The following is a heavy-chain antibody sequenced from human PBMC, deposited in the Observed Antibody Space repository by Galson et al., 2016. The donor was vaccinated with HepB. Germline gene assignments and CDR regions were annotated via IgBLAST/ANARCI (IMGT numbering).Heavy chain of an antibody. CDR2: LSSRFGTI. Sequence: SLRLSCAASGFTFSTYSMNWVRQRPGKALEWFSHLSSRFGTIFYADSVKGRFTSSRDNGKNSVFLQLNGLRDDDTALYYCARGLEQPVGHFDVWGQGTLATVSS. V-gene: IGHV3-48*02. D-gene: IGHD1/OR15-1a*01. CDR1: GFTFSTYS. J-gene: IGHJ4*02. CDR3: ARGLEQPVGHFDV.